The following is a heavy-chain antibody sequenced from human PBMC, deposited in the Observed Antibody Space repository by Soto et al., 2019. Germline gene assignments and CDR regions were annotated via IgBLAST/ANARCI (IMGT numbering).Heavy chain of an antibody. CDR1: GFIFSSYW. CDR2: IKQDGSEK. Sequence: GGSLRLSCAASGFIFSSYWMSWVRQAPGKGLEWVANIKQDGSEKYYVDSVKGRFTISRDNAKNSLYLQMNSLRAADTAVYYCARHGITGTFPWSPFDYWGQGTLVTVSS. CDR3: ARHGITGTFPWSPFDY. D-gene: IGHD1-20*01. J-gene: IGHJ4*02. V-gene: IGHV3-7*05.